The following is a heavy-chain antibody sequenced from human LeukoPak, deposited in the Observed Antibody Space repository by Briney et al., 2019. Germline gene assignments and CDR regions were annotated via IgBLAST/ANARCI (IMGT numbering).Heavy chain of an antibody. V-gene: IGHV3-23*01. Sequence: PGGSLRLSCAASGFTFSSYAMSWVRQAPGKGLEWVSAISGSGGSTYYADSVKGRFTISRDNSKNTLYLQMNSLRAEDTAVYYCAKADFWSGYPPVLYFDYWGQGTLVTVSS. CDR1: GFTFSSYA. CDR3: AKADFWSGYPPVLYFDY. J-gene: IGHJ4*02. CDR2: ISGSGGST. D-gene: IGHD3-3*01.